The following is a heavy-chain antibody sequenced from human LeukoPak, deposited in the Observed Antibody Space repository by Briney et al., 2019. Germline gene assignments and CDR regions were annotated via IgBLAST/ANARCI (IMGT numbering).Heavy chain of an antibody. V-gene: IGHV3-30*18. Sequence: PGRSLRLSCAASEFTFSSYGMHWVRQAPGKGLEWVAVISYDGSNKYYADTVKGRFTISRDNSNNTLYLQMNSLRAEDTAVYYCAKDRLGALYYFDSSGYCRLDYWGQGTLVTVSS. D-gene: IGHD3-22*01. CDR2: ISYDGSNK. CDR1: EFTFSSYG. J-gene: IGHJ4*02. CDR3: AKDRLGALYYFDSSGYCRLDY.